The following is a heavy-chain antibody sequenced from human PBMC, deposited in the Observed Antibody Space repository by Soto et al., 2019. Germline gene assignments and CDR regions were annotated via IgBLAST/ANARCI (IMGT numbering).Heavy chain of an antibody. D-gene: IGHD3-9*01. J-gene: IGHJ6*02. Sequence: GASVKVSCKASGYTFTSYYMHWVRQAPGQGLEWMGIINPSGGSTSYAQKFQGRVTMTRDTSTSTVYMELSSLRSEDTAVYYCAALMILTGSVPDVWGQGTTVTVSS. CDR3: AALMILTGSVPDV. V-gene: IGHV1-46*01. CDR2: INPSGGST. CDR1: GYTFTSYY.